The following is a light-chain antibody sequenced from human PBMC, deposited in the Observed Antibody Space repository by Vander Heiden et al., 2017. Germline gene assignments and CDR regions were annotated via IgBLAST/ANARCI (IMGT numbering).Light chain of an antibody. CDR3: SSYTSSSTPVV. J-gene: IGLJ2*01. V-gene: IGLV2-14*03. Sequence: QSALTQTASVSGSPGQSISISCTGTSSDVGGYNYVFWYQQHPGNAPKLMIYDVSNRPSGVSNRFSGSKSGNTASLTISGLQAEDEADYYCSSYTSSSTPVVFGGGTKLTVL. CDR1: SSDVGGYNY. CDR2: DVS.